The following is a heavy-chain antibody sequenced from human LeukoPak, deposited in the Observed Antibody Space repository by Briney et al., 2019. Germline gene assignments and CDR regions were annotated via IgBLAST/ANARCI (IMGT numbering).Heavy chain of an antibody. J-gene: IGHJ4*02. Sequence: GGSLRLSCTASESTFDHAMHWVRQTPGKGLEWVSGIGWNSARTGYADSVRGRFTISRDNAKNSLYLQMNSLRAEDTAVYYCASTMVRGVIIPQPFDYWGQGTLVTVSS. CDR1: ESTFDHA. V-gene: IGHV3-9*01. D-gene: IGHD3-10*01. CDR3: ASTMVRGVIIPQPFDY. CDR2: IGWNSART.